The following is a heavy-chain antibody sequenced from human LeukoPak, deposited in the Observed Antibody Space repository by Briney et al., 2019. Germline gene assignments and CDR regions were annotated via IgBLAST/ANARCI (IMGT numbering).Heavy chain of an antibody. CDR2: IFAGGTT. CDR3: ARVGHWPDY. D-gene: IGHD1-1*01. Sequence: GSLRLSCAASGFNVGNNYMSWVRQAPGKGLEWVSVIFAGGTTYYADSVKGRFTISRDNSRNTLYLHMNSLRGEDTAVYYCARVGHWPDYWGQGTLVTVSS. V-gene: IGHV3-66*01. CDR1: GFNVGNNY. J-gene: IGHJ4*02.